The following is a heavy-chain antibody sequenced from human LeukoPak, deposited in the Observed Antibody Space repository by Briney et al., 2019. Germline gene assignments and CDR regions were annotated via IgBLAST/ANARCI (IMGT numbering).Heavy chain of an antibody. Sequence: GGSLRLSCAASGFAFSTYSMDWVRQAPGKGLEWVSFIDTSSTTMYYTDSVKGRFTISRDNAKNSLYLQMNSLKVEDTAIYYCARDNWVDCWGQGTLVTVSS. V-gene: IGHV3-48*04. J-gene: IGHJ5*01. CDR2: IDTSSTTM. CDR3: ARDNWVDC. CDR1: GFAFSTYS.